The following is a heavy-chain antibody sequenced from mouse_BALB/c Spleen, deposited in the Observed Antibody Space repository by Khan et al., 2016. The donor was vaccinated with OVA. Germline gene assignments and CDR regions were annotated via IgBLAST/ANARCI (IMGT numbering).Heavy chain of an antibody. D-gene: IGHD1-3*01. CDR1: GYTFSMYW. J-gene: IGHJ4*01. CDR2: ILPGSGST. V-gene: IGHV1-9*01. Sequence: VQLQQSGAELMKPGASVKISCKATGYTFSMYWIEWVNQRPGHGLEWIGEILPGSGSTKYNEKFKGKATFTAETSSNTAYMQLSSLTSADSAVYYCARGVDNPAMDYWGQGTSVTVSS. CDR3: ARGVDNPAMDY.